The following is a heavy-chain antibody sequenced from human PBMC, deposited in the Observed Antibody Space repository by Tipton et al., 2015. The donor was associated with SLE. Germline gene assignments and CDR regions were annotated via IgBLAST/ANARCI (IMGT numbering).Heavy chain of an antibody. CDR2: IYYSGST. Sequence: TLSLTCTVSGGSISSYYWSWIRQPPGKGLEWIGYIYYSGSTNYNPSLKSRVTISVDTSKNQFSLKLGSVTAADTAVYYCARGDSSSPGDFDYWGQGTLVTVSS. CDR3: ARGDSSSPGDFDY. CDR1: GGSISSYY. V-gene: IGHV4-59*01. D-gene: IGHD6-6*01. J-gene: IGHJ4*02.